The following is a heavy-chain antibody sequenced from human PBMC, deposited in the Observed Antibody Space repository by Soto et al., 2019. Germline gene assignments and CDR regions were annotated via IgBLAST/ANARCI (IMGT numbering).Heavy chain of an antibody. V-gene: IGHV4-31*03. J-gene: IGHJ6*02. CDR3: ARGHTTFGFYYYGLDV. CDR1: GGSISSDRYF. D-gene: IGHD3-10*01. Sequence: QVQLQESGPGLVKPSQTLSLSCSVSGGSISSDRYFWSWVRQHPGKGLEWIAYILNSGYTYFNPSLRGRVRISVDMSKSQLSLNLSSVPAADTAVYYCARGHTTFGFYYYGLDVWGQGATVIVSS. CDR2: ILNSGYT.